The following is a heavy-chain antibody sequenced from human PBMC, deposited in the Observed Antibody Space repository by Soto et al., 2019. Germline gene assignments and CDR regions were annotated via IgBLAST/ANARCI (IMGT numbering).Heavy chain of an antibody. Sequence: PSETLSLTCTVSGGSLSSGGYYWSWIRQHPGKGLEWIGYIYYSGSTYYNPSLKSRVTISVDTSKNQFSLKLSSVTAADTAVYYCARDAPAAGGGIDPWGQGTLVTVSS. CDR3: ARDAPAAGGGIDP. V-gene: IGHV4-31*03. CDR2: IYYSGST. D-gene: IGHD2-2*01. J-gene: IGHJ5*02. CDR1: GGSLSSGGYY.